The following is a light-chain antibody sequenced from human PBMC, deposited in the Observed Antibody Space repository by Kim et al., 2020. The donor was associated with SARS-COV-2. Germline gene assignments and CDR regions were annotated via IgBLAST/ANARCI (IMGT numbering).Light chain of an antibody. Sequence: GKPLTTSCTVSSGNITTNDVQWHPQRPGSAPTTVIYEDKQRPSGVPDRFSGSIDISSNSASLTISGLKTEDEADYFCQTWHVTNPLFGGGTQLTVL. CDR1: SGNITTND. J-gene: IGLJ3*02. V-gene: IGLV6-57*02. CDR3: QTWHVTNPL. CDR2: EDK.